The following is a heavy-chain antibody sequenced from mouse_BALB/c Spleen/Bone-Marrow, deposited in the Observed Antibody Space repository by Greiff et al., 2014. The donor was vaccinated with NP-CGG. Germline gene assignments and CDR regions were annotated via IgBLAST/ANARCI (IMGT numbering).Heavy chain of an antibody. J-gene: IGHJ2*01. Sequence: EVMLVESGGGLVQPGGFLRLSCATSGFTFTDHYMSWVRQPPGKALEWLGFIRNKANGYTTEYSASVKGRFTISRDNSQSIVYLQMNTLRAEDSATYYCARDYLYYFDDWGQGTTLTVSS. V-gene: IGHV7-3*02. CDR2: IRNKANGYTT. D-gene: IGHD2-1*01. CDR1: GFTFTDHY. CDR3: ARDYLYYFDD.